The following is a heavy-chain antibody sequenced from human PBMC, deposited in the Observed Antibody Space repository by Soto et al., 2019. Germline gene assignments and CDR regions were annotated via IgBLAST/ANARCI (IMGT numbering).Heavy chain of an antibody. CDR1: SASISSSNW. Sequence: QVQLQESGPGLVRPSGTLSLTCAVSSASISSSNWWSWVRQPPGEGLEWIGEIYHSGSTNYNPSLASRVTISVDKSKNQFSLKLTSVTSADTAVYYCARKRSVGERRGYVDYWGQGTLVTVSS. J-gene: IGHJ4*02. CDR3: ARKRSVGERRGYVDY. D-gene: IGHD1-26*01. CDR2: IYHSGST. V-gene: IGHV4-4*02.